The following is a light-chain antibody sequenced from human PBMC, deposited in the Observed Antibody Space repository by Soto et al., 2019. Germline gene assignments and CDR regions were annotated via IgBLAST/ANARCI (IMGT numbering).Light chain of an antibody. Sequence: QSALTQPASVSGSPGQSITISCVGNSGDIGDYIYVSWYQQHPGKVPKVIIYDVSNRPSGVSYRFSGTKSGNTASLTVSGLQAEDEADYYCCSYTRSGTLIFGTGTKVTVL. CDR1: SGDIGDYIY. CDR2: DVS. J-gene: IGLJ1*01. V-gene: IGLV2-14*01. CDR3: CSYTRSGTLI.